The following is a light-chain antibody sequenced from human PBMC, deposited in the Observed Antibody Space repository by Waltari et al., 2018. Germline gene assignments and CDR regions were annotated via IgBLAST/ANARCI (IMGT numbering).Light chain of an antibody. CDR3: QSYDITLSAWV. Sequence: QSVLTQPPSVSGAPGQRVTISCTGSSSNIGTRYGVHWYQQPPGTAPKLPLHAHHHRPSGVPDRFSGSKSGTSASLAITGLQPEDEADYYCQSYDITLSAWVFGGGTRLTVL. J-gene: IGLJ3*02. CDR1: SSNIGTRYG. V-gene: IGLV1-40*01. CDR2: AHH.